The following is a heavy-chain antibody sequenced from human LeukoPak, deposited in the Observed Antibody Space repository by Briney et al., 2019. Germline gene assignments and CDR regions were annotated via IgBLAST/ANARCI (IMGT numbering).Heavy chain of an antibody. J-gene: IGHJ6*02. D-gene: IGHD4-17*01. Sequence: GGSLRLSCAASGFTFSSYSMNWVRQAPGKGLEWVSYISSSSSTIYYADSVKGRFTISRDNAKNSLYLQMNSLRAEDTAVYYCARGAYGDSSYGMDVWGQGTTVTVSS. CDR1: GFTFSSYS. V-gene: IGHV3-48*04. CDR2: ISSSSSTI. CDR3: ARGAYGDSSYGMDV.